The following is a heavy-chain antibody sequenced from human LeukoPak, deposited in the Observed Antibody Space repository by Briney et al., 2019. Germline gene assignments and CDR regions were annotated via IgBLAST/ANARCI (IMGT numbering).Heavy chain of an antibody. J-gene: IGHJ4*02. V-gene: IGHV1-69*13. CDR2: IIPIFGTA. Sequence: SVKVSCKASGGTFSSYAVSWVRQAPGQGLEWMGGIIPIFGTANYAQKFQGRVTITADESTSTAYMELSSLRSEDTAVYYCARDRCSSTSCYAEYYGSGSYYVRFDYWGQGTLVTVSS. CDR3: ARDRCSSTSCYAEYYGSGSYYVRFDY. D-gene: IGHD3-10*01. CDR1: GGTFSSYA.